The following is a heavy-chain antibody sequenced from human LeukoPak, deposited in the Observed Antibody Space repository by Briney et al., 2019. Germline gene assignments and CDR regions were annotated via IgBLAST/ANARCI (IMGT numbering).Heavy chain of an antibody. CDR3: ASQCDYGDYVSDY. D-gene: IGHD4-17*01. V-gene: IGHV4-39*07. CDR2: IYYSGST. CDR1: GGSISSSSYY. J-gene: IGHJ4*02. Sequence: PSETLSLTCTVSGGSISSSSYYWGWIRQPPGKGLEWIGSIYYSGSTYYNPSLKSRVTISVDTSKNQFSLKLSSVTAADTAVYYCASQCDYGDYVSDYWGQGTLVTVSS.